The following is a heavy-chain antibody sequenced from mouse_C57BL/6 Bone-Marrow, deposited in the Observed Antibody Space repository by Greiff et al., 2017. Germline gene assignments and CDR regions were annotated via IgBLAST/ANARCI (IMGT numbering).Heavy chain of an antibody. V-gene: IGHV5-4*03. Sequence: EVKLVESGGGLVKPGGSLKLSCAASGFTFSSYAMSWVRQTPEKRLEWVATISDGGSYTYYPDNVKGRFPSSRDNAKNNLYLQMSHLKSEDTAMYYCARGRLRYFDYWGQGTTRTVSS. CDR3: ARGRLRYFDY. J-gene: IGHJ2*01. CDR1: GFTFSSYA. CDR2: ISDGGSYT. D-gene: IGHD1-1*01.